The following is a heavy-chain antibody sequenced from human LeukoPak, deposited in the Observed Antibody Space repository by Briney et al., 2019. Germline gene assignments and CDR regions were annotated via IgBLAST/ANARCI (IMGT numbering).Heavy chain of an antibody. CDR1: GGSIRGYY. CDR2: IYSSGST. Sequence: PSETLPLTCNVSGGSIRGYYWSWIRQPPGKGLEWIGYIYSSGSTNYNPSLKSRVTMSVDTSKNQFSLKVSSVTAADTAVYYCARVGWELLHWFDPWGQGTLVTVSS. D-gene: IGHD1-26*01. CDR3: ARVGWELLHWFDP. J-gene: IGHJ5*02. V-gene: IGHV4-59*01.